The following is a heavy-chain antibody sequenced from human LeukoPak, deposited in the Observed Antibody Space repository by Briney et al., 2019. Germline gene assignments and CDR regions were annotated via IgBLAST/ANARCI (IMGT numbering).Heavy chain of an antibody. Sequence: PGGSLRLSCAASGFTFSSYAMSWVRQAPGKGLEWVSAISGSGGSTYYADSVKGRFTISRDNAKNSLYLQMNSLRAEDTAVYYCAREATVVPAAIQHDAFDIWGQGTMVTVSS. CDR3: AREATVVPAAIQHDAFDI. D-gene: IGHD2-2*02. CDR1: GFTFSSYA. V-gene: IGHV3-23*01. CDR2: ISGSGGST. J-gene: IGHJ3*02.